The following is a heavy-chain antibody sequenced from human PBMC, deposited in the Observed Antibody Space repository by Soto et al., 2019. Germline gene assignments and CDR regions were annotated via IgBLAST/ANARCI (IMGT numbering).Heavy chain of an antibody. CDR2: VYSSGGT. CDR1: GGSMSSYY. V-gene: IGHV4-4*07. Sequence: PSETLSLTCTVSGGSMSSYYWTWMRQPAGKGLEWIGRVYSSGGTHYNPSLKSRLTISLDTSKNQFSLRLLSVTDAVTSVYYWARGRRFFDWFDPWGQGTLVTVSS. D-gene: IGHD3-3*01. CDR3: ARGRRFFDWFDP. J-gene: IGHJ5*02.